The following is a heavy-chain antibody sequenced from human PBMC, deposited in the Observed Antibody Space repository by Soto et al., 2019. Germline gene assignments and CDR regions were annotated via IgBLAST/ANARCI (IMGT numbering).Heavy chain of an antibody. CDR2: ISGSGVST. D-gene: IGHD3-22*01. J-gene: IGHJ1*01. Sequence: PGGSLRLSCAASGFTFSDSAMSWVRQAPGKGLEWVSVISGSGVSTYYADSVRGRFTISRDNSQNTVYLQMNSLRPEDTAVYYCVKRPDSSDSSGYPAWAQRTQVTVSS. V-gene: IGHV3-23*01. CDR1: GFTFSDSA. CDR3: VKRPDSSDSSGYPA.